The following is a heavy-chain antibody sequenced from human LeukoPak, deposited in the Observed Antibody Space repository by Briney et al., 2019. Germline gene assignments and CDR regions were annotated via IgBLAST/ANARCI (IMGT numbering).Heavy chain of an antibody. V-gene: IGHV4-39*07. D-gene: IGHD6-13*01. J-gene: IGHJ4*02. CDR3: ARSSSSSRGVLDY. Sequence: SETLSLTCTVSGGSISSSSYYWGWIRQPPGKGLEWIGSIYYSGSTYYNPSLKSRVTISVDTSKNQFSLKLSSVTAADTAVYYCARSSSSSRGVLDYWGQGTLVTVSS. CDR1: GGSISSSSYY. CDR2: IYYSGST.